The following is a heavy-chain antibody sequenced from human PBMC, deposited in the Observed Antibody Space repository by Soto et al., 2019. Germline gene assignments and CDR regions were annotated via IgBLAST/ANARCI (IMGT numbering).Heavy chain of an antibody. CDR1: GGSISSGDYY. Sequence: SETLSLTCTVSGGSISSGDYYWSWIRQPPGKGLEWIGYIFYSGSTYYNPSLKSRVTISVDTSKNQFSLKLSSVTAADTAVYYCARYGGYEGLRFHPWGQGTLVTVSS. CDR3: ARYGGYEGLRFHP. V-gene: IGHV4-30-4*01. J-gene: IGHJ5*02. CDR2: IFYSGST. D-gene: IGHD5-12*01.